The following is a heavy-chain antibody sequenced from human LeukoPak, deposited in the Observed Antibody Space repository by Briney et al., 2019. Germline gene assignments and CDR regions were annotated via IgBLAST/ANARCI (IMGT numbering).Heavy chain of an antibody. CDR1: GFTFSSYW. J-gene: IGHJ5*02. V-gene: IGHV3-74*01. CDR2: INSDGSST. D-gene: IGHD2-2*01. Sequence: QSGGSLRLSCAPSGFTFSSYWTHWVRQAPGKGLVWVSRINSDGSSTSYADSVKGRFTISRDNAKNTLYLQMNSLRAEDTAVYYCARDHCSSTSCYVNWFDPWAREPWSPSPQ. CDR3: ARDHCSSTSCYVNWFDP.